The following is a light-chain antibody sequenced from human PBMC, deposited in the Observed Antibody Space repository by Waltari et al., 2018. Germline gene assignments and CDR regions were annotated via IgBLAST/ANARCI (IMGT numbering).Light chain of an antibody. V-gene: IGKV1-39*01. CDR1: QSISSY. CDR2: AAS. Sequence: DIQMTQSPSSLSASVGDRVTITCRASQSISSYLNWYQQKPGKAPKVLISAASSLQSGVPSRLSGSGSGTDFTRTISSLQPEDFATYYCQQSYSTPWTFGQGTKVEIK. CDR3: QQSYSTPWT. J-gene: IGKJ1*01.